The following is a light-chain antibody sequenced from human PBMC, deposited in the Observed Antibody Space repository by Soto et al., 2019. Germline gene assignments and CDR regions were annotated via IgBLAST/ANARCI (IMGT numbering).Light chain of an antibody. CDR1: QTINNY. CDR2: DSS. Sequence: EIVLTQSPGTLSLSPGERATLSCRASQTINNYVAWYQQKPGQAPRVLIYDSSIRATGVPDRFSGSGSGTDFTLTISRLEPEDFAVYYCQQYVDSPETFGGGTKVASK. V-gene: IGKV3-20*01. J-gene: IGKJ4*01. CDR3: QQYVDSPET.